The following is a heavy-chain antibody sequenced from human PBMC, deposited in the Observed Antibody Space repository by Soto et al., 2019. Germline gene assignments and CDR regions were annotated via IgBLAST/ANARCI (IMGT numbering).Heavy chain of an antibody. V-gene: IGHV3-30-3*01. D-gene: IGHD2-2*01. J-gene: IGHJ6*02. CDR2: ISYDGINK. CDR1: GFTFSNYA. CDR3: SRGGDIVGVPVDTYYYYGLDV. Sequence: PGGSLRLSCAASGFTFSNYAMHWVRQAPGKGLKWVAFISYDGINKYYADSVKGRFTISRDNSKNTLYLQMNSLRAEDTAVYYCSRGGDIVGVPVDTYYYYGLDVWGQGTTVTVSS.